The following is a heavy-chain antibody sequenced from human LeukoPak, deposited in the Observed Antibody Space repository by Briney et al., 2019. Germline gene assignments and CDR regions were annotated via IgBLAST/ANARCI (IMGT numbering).Heavy chain of an antibody. D-gene: IGHD2/OR15-2a*01. CDR1: GFTFSNFW. J-gene: IGHJ6*02. CDR3: ARDFYGPFYYYGMDV. V-gene: IGHV3-7*05. CDR2: IKQDGSEE. Sequence: GGSLRLSCGASGFTFSNFWMSWVRQAPGKGLEWVANIKQDGSEEYYVDSVRGRFIISRDNAKNSLYLQMNTLRAEDTAVYYCARDFYGPFYYYGMDVWGQGTTVTVSS.